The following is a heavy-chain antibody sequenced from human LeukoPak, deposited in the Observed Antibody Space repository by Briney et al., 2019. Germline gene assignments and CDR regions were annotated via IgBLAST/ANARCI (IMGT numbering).Heavy chain of an antibody. CDR1: GDSISSGSYY. CDR3: ARDPGGATNPFDY. J-gene: IGHJ4*02. CDR2: IYTSGST. V-gene: IGHV4-61*02. D-gene: IGHD1-26*01. Sequence: PSETLSLTCTVSGDSISSGSYYWSWIRQPAGKGLEWIGRIYTSGSTNYNPSLKSRVTISVDTSKNQFSLKLSSVTAADTAVYYCARDPGGATNPFDYWGQGTLVTVSS.